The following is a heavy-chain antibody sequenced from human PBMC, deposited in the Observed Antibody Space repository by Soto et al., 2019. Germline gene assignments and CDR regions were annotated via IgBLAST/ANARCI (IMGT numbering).Heavy chain of an antibody. V-gene: IGHV4-39*01. CDR1: GGSTSSSSYY. D-gene: IGHD6-19*01. CDR3: ARLPGSVAGTADIDY. Sequence: SETLSLTCTVSGGSTSSSSYYWGWVRQPPGKGLEWIGSVYYSGTTYHNPSLKSRVTISVDTSKNQFSLTLSSATAADTAVYYCARLPGSVAGTADIDYWGQGTLVTVSS. CDR2: VYYSGTT. J-gene: IGHJ4*02.